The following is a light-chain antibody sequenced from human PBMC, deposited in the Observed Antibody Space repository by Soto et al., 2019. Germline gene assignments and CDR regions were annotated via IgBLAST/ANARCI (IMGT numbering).Light chain of an antibody. CDR3: CSYAGSSTTYV. CDR1: SSDIGSYSL. J-gene: IGLJ1*01. Sequence: QSVLTQPASVPGSPGQSITISCTGTSSDIGSYSLVSWYQHHPGKAPKLMIYDVSKRPSGVSNRFSASKSGNTASLTISGLQAEDEADYYCCSYAGSSTTYVFGTGTKVTVL. CDR2: DVS. V-gene: IGLV2-23*02.